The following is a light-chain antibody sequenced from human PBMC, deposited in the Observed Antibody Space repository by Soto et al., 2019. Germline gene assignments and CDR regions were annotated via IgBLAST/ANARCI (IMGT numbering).Light chain of an antibody. J-gene: IGKJ3*01. CDR2: GAS. CDR3: QQYGNAPFT. V-gene: IGKV3-20*01. Sequence: EIVLTQSPGTLSFSPGERATLTCRASQSVSSSYLAWFQQKPGQAPRLLIYGASSRATGIPDRFSGSGSGTDFTLTISRLEPEDFAVYYCQQYGNAPFTFGHGTKADIK. CDR1: QSVSSSY.